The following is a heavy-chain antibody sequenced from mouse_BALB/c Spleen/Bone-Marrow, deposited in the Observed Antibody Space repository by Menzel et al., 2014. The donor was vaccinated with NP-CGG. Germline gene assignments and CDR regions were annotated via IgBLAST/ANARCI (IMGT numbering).Heavy chain of an antibody. CDR2: IRLKSNNYAT. D-gene: IGHD1-1*01. CDR3: TSITPWFAY. V-gene: IGHV6-6*02. Sequence: EVMLVESGGGLVQPGGSMKLSCVASGFTFSNYWMNWVRQSPGKGLEWVAEIRLKSNNYATHYAESVKGRFTISRDDSKSSVYLQMNNLRAEDTGIYYCTSITPWFAYWGQGTLVTVSA. J-gene: IGHJ3*01. CDR1: GFTFSNYW.